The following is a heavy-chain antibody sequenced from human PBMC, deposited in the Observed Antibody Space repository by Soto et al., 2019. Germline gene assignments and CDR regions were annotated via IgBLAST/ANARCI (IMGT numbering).Heavy chain of an antibody. CDR3: ARGVTVTIFYGDYVRFRWFDP. CDR1: GGSFSGYY. J-gene: IGHJ5*02. CDR2: INHSGST. Sequence: QVQLQQWGAGLLKPSETLSLTCAVYGGSFSGYYWSWIRQPPGKGLEWIGEINHSGSTNYNPSLKSRVTISVDTSKNQFSLKLSSVTAADTAVYYCARGVTVTIFYGDYVRFRWFDPWGQGTLVTVSS. V-gene: IGHV4-34*01. D-gene: IGHD4-17*01.